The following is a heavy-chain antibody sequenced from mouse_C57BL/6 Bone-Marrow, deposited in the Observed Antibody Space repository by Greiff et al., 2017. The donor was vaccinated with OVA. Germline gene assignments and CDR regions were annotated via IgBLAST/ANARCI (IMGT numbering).Heavy chain of an antibody. J-gene: IGHJ2*01. CDR3: ARYSFFFDY. CDR2: INPSSGYT. V-gene: IGHV1-7*01. Sequence: QVQLQQSGAELAKPGASVKLSCKASGYTFTSYWMHWVKQRPGQGLEWIGYINPSSGYTKYNQKFKDKATLTVDKSSSTAYMQLGSLTYEDSAGYYGARYSFFFDYWGQGTTLTVSS. CDR1: GYTFTSYW.